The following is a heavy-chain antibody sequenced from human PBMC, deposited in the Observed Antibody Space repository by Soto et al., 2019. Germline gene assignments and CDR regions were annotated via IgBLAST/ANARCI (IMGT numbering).Heavy chain of an antibody. CDR2: IYYSGST. Sequence: SETLCLTCTVSGGSISRYYWSWIRQPPGKGLEWIGYIYYSGSTNYNPSLKSRVTISVDTSKNQFSLKLSSVTAADTAVYYCARDYYMDVWGKGTTVTVSS. V-gene: IGHV4-59*01. J-gene: IGHJ6*03. CDR1: GGSISRYY. CDR3: ARDYYMDV.